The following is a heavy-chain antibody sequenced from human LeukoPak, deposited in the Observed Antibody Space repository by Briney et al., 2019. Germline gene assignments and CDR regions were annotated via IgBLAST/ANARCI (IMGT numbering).Heavy chain of an antibody. V-gene: IGHV4-59*01. CDR1: GGSISSYY. CDR2: VYYSGST. CDR3: ARPRDPYYYDSSGYSDAFDI. Sequence: SETLSLTCTVSGGSISSYYWSWIRQPPGKGLEWIGYVYYSGSTNYNPSLKSRVTISVDTSKNQFSLKLSSVTAADTAVYYCARPRDPYYYDSSGYSDAFDIWGQGTMVTVSS. D-gene: IGHD3-22*01. J-gene: IGHJ3*02.